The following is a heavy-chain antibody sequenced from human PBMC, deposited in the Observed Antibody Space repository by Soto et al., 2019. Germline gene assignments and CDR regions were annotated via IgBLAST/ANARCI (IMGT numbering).Heavy chain of an antibody. CDR3: ARGGMVRDNHHYYYYYGMDV. J-gene: IGHJ6*02. CDR1: GYTFTGYY. Sequence: GASVKVSCKASGYTFTGYYMHWVRQAPGQGLEWMGWINPNSGGTNYAQKFQGWVTMTRDTSISTAYMELSRLRSDDTAVYYCARGGMVRDNHHYYYYYGMDVWGQGTTVTVSS. D-gene: IGHD3-10*01. CDR2: INPNSGGT. V-gene: IGHV1-2*04.